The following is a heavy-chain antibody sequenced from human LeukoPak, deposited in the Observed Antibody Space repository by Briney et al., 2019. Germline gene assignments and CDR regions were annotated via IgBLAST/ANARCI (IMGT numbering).Heavy chain of an antibody. J-gene: IGHJ4*02. CDR2: IYKIGTT. CDR3: VIGVGWQPDY. Sequence: SETLSLTCTVFGDSVTGYFLNWVRQPPGKGLEWIGHIYKIGTTNYNPSLKSRLTISADTSKNQFSLQLKSVTAADTAVYYCVIGVGWQPDYWGQGALVTVSS. V-gene: IGHV4-59*02. CDR1: GDSVTGYF. D-gene: IGHD2-15*01.